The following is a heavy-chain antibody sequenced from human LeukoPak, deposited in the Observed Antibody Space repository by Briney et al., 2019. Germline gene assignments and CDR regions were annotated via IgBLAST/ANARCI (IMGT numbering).Heavy chain of an antibody. Sequence: AETLSLTCTVSGRSISSYYWSWLRQPPGKGVEWIGYISHRGSTNYNPSLKSRVTISVDTSKNQFSLKLTSVTAADAAVYYCARHGQERAMVNPLYYFDYWGQGTLVTVSS. J-gene: IGHJ4*02. CDR1: GRSISSYY. V-gene: IGHV4-59*08. D-gene: IGHD5-18*01. CDR2: ISHRGST. CDR3: ARHGQERAMVNPLYYFDY.